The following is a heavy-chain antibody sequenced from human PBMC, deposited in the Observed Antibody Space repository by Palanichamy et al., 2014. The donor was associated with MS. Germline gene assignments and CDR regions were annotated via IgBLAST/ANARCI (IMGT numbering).Heavy chain of an antibody. J-gene: IGHJ4*02. CDR3: AKGKGLSGWYFDY. V-gene: IGHV3-30*18. CDR1: GFTFSSYG. D-gene: IGHD6-19*01. Sequence: QVQLMESWGRRGPAWEVLRLSCAASGFTFSSYGMHWVRQAPGKGLEWVAVISYDGSNKYYADSVKGRFTISRDNSKNTLYLQMNSLRAEDTAVYYCAKGKGLSGWYFDYWGQGTLVTVSS. CDR2: ISYDGSNK.